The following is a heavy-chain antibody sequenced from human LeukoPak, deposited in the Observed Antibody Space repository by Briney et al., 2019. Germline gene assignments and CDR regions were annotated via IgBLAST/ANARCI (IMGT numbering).Heavy chain of an antibody. CDR1: GGTFSSYA. J-gene: IGHJ4*02. Sequence: GASVKVSCKASGGTFSSYAINWVRQAPGQGLEWMGGIIPVYGTATYAQNFQGRVTISADESTTTAYMELGSLRSEDTAVYYCASDGRVFEYYYDSSDYFTFFDYWGQGTLVTVSS. V-gene: IGHV1-69*13. CDR2: IIPVYGTA. D-gene: IGHD3-22*01. CDR3: ASDGRVFEYYYDSSDYFTFFDY.